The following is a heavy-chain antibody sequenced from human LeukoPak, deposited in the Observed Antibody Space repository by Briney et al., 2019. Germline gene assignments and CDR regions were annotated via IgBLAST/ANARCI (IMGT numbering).Heavy chain of an antibody. D-gene: IGHD6-19*01. CDR2: ISSSGSTI. Sequence: TGGPLRPSCAASGFTFSDYYMSWIRQAPGKGLEWVSYISSSGSTIYYADSVKGRFTISRDNAKNSLYLQMNNLRAEDTAVYYCARAQWLANYYFDYWGQGTLVTVSS. J-gene: IGHJ4*02. CDR3: ARAQWLANYYFDY. V-gene: IGHV3-11*01. CDR1: GFTFSDYY.